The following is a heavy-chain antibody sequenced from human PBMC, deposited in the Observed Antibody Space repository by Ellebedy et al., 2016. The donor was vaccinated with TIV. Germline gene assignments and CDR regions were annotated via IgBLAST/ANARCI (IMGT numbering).Heavy chain of an antibody. J-gene: IGHJ4*02. CDR3: VRGNYYGSGSYFKI. V-gene: IGHV3-23*01. D-gene: IGHD3-10*01. CDR2: ISGSGYST. CDR1: GFTFSSYA. Sequence: GESLKISCAASGFTFSSYAMSWVRQAPGKGLEWVSAISGSGYSTNYADSVKGRFTISRDNAKNTLFLQMNSLRAEDTAVYYCVRGNYYGSGSYFKIWGQGTLVTVSS.